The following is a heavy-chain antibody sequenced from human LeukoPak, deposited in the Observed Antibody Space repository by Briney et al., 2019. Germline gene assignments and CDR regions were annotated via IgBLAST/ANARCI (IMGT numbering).Heavy chain of an antibody. V-gene: IGHV3-30*04. D-gene: IGHD6-19*01. J-gene: IGHJ4*02. CDR2: ISYDGSNK. CDR3: ARATQYSSGWYFVY. CDR1: GFTFSSYA. Sequence: PGRSLRLSCAASGFTFSSYAMHWVRQAPGKGLEWVAVISYDGSNKYYADSVKGRFTISRDNSKNTLYLQMNSLRAEDTAVYYCARATQYSSGWYFVYWGQGTLVTVSS.